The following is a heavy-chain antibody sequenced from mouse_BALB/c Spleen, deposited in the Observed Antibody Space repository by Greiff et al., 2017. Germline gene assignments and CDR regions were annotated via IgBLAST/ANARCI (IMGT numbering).Heavy chain of an antibody. CDR2: IDPENGDT. D-gene: IGHD1-1*01. Sequence: VQLQQSGAELVRSGASVTLSCTASGFNINDYYMHWVKQRPEQGLEWIGWIDPENGDTEYAPKFQGKATMTADTSSNTAYLQLSSLTSEDTAVYYCSYYYGSTDYWGQGTTLTVSS. V-gene: IGHV14-4*02. J-gene: IGHJ2*01. CDR1: GFNINDYY. CDR3: SYYYGSTDY.